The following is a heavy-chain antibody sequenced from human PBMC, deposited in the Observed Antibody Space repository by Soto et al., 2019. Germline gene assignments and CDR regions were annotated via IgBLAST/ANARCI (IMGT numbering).Heavy chain of an antibody. CDR2: INPNSGGT. D-gene: IGHD3-10*01. J-gene: IGHJ5*02. CDR1: GYTFTGCY. CDR3: ASQMVRGTGWFDP. Sequence: GASVKVSCKASGYTFTGCYMHWVRQAPGQGLEWMGWINPNSGGTNYAQKFQGRVTMTRDTSISTAYMELSRLRSDDTAVYYCASQMVRGTGWFDPWGQGTLVTVSS. V-gene: IGHV1-2*02.